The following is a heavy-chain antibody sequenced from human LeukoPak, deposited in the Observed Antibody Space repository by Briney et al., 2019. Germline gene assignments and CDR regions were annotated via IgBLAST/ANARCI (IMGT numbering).Heavy chain of an antibody. CDR1: GFTVSSYE. J-gene: IGHJ3*02. Sequence: GGSLRLSCAASGFTVSSYEMNWVRQAPGKGLEWVSYISSSGSTIYYGDSVKGRFTISRDNAKNSLYLQMNSLRAEDTAVYYCARGGLTQGPFDIRGQGTMVTVSS. CDR2: ISSSGSTI. D-gene: IGHD3/OR15-3a*01. CDR3: ARGGLTQGPFDI. V-gene: IGHV3-48*03.